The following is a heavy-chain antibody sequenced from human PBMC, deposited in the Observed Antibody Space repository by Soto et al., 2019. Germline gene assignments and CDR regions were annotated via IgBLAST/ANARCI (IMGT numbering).Heavy chain of an antibody. CDR3: ARVRYGDY. CDR1: GYTFTSYG. J-gene: IGHJ4*02. CDR2: ISAHNDNT. V-gene: IGHV1-18*01. Sequence: QVHLVQSGAEVRKPGASVKVSCKGSGYTFTSYGIAWVRQAPGQGLEWMGWISAHNDNTNYAQKVQGRVTVTRDTSTSTAYMELRSLRSDDTAVYYCARVRYGDYGGQGARVTVSS. D-gene: IGHD1-1*01.